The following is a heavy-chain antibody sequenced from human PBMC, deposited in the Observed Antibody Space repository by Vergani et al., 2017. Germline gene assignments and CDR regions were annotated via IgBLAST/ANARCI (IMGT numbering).Heavy chain of an antibody. CDR3: ARDLHIVVVSTDYYYGMDV. CDR2: ISSSGSTI. J-gene: IGHJ6*02. Sequence: VQLLESGGGLVQPGGSLRLSCAASGFTFSDYYMSWIRQAPGKGLEWVSYISSSGSTIYYADSVKGRFTISRDNAKNSLYLQMNSLRAEDTAVYYCARDLHIVVVSTDYYYGMDVWGQGTTVTVSS. V-gene: IGHV3-11*01. CDR1: GFTFSDYY. D-gene: IGHD2-21*01.